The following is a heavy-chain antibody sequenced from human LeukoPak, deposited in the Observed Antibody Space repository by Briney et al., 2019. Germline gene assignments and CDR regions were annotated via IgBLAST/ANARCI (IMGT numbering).Heavy chain of an antibody. CDR1: GYTFISYG. Sequence: ASVKVSCKASGYTFISYGISGVRQAPGQRLKWMGWISVYNGDTNYAHKLQRRVTMTTDTSTSTAYMELRSLRSDDTAVYYCARGTRYDTTCFPACGMDVWGKGTTVTVSS. J-gene: IGHJ6*04. D-gene: IGHD2/OR15-2a*01. CDR2: ISVYNGDT. V-gene: IGHV1-18*04. CDR3: ARGTRYDTTCFPACGMDV.